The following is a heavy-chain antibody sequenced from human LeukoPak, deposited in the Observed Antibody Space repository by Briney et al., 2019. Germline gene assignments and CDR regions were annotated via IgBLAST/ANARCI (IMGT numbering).Heavy chain of an antibody. J-gene: IGHJ4*02. V-gene: IGHV3-23*01. CDR3: AKGGTIVGATIDY. CDR1: GFTFSSYA. D-gene: IGHD1-26*01. Sequence: PGGSLRLSRAASGFTFSSYAMNWVRQAPGKGLEWGSGISGSGGSTYYADSVKGRFTISRDNSKNTLYLQMNSLRAEDTAVYFCAKGGTIVGATIDYWGQGTLVTVSS. CDR2: ISGSGGST.